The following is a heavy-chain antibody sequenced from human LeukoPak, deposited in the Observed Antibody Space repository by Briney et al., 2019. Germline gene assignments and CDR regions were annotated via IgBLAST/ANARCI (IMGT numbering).Heavy chain of an antibody. CDR1: GYTFTGYY. D-gene: IGHD7-27*01. CDR2: INPNSGGT. V-gene: IGHV1-2*02. Sequence: ASVKVSCKASGYTFTGYYMHWVRQAPGQGLEWMGWINPNSGGTNYAQKFQGRVTMTRDTSISTAYMELSRLRSDDTAVYYCARADSNWGDQYYFDYWGQGTLVTVSS. J-gene: IGHJ4*02. CDR3: ARADSNWGDQYYFDY.